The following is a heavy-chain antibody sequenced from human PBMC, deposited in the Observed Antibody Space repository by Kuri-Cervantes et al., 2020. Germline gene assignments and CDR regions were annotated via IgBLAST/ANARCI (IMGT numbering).Heavy chain of an antibody. D-gene: IGHD6-19*01. CDR2: ISWNSGSI. CDR1: GFTFDDYA. J-gene: IGHJ3*02. V-gene: IGHV3-9*01. Sequence: SLKISCAASGFTFDDYAMHWVRQAPGKGLEWVSGISWNSGSIGYADSVKGRFTISRDNAKNSLYLQMNSLRAEDTAVYYCARGRGYSSGWTLSRDAFDIWGQGTMVTVSS. CDR3: ARGRGYSSGWTLSRDAFDI.